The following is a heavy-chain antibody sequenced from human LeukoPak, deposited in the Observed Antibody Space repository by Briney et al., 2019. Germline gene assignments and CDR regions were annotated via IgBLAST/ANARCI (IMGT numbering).Heavy chain of an antibody. CDR2: IYYSGNT. CDR1: GYSISSNNW. CDR3: ARNQAVAANRGAFDI. D-gene: IGHD6-19*01. J-gene: IGHJ3*02. V-gene: IGHV4-28*01. Sequence: PPDTLSLTCAVSGYSISSNNWWAWIRQPAGKGLEWIGYIYYSGNTYYNPYNPSLTSRVTMSVDTSKNQFSLKLDSVTEIDTAMYYCARNQAVAANRGAFDIWGQGTMVTVSS.